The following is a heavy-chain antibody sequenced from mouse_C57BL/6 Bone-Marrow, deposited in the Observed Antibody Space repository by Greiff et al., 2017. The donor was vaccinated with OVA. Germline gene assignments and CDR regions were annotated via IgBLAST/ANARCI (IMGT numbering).Heavy chain of an antibody. CDR3: ARRWKYYAMDY. Sequence: EVKVVESGGGLVQPGGSLKLSCAASGFTFSDYYMYWVRQTPEKRLEWVAYISNGGGSTYYPDTVKGRFTITRDNAKNTLYLQMSRLKSEDTAMYYCARRWKYYAMDYWGQGTSVTVSS. V-gene: IGHV5-12*01. CDR2: ISNGGGST. D-gene: IGHD2-3*01. CDR1: GFTFSDYY. J-gene: IGHJ4*01.